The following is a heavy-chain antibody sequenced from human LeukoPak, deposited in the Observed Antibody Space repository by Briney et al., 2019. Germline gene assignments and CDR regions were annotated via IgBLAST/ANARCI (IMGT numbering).Heavy chain of an antibody. CDR1: GFTFSDYG. V-gene: IGHV3-30*02. J-gene: IGHJ4*02. D-gene: IGHD1-26*01. CDR3: AKELTVGTTSKNLDY. CDR2: IRYDGSNE. Sequence: GGSLRLSCAASGFTFSDYGMHWVRQALGKGLEWVALIRYDGSNEYYADSVKGRFTISRDSSKSTLYLQMNSLRAEDTAVYYCAKELTVGTTSKNLDYWGQGTLVTVSS.